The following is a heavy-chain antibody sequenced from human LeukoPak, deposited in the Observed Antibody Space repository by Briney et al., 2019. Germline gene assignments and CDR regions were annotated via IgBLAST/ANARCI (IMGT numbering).Heavy chain of an antibody. J-gene: IGHJ4*02. Sequence: ASVKVSCKASGYTFTGYYMHWVRQAPGQGLEWMGWINPNSGGTNYAQKFQGRVTRTRDTSISTAYMELSRLRSDDTAVYYCARALGYCSGGSCYSFGYWGQGTLVTVSS. CDR3: ARALGYCSGGSCYSFGY. CDR1: GYTFTGYY. CDR2: INPNSGGT. D-gene: IGHD2-15*01. V-gene: IGHV1-2*02.